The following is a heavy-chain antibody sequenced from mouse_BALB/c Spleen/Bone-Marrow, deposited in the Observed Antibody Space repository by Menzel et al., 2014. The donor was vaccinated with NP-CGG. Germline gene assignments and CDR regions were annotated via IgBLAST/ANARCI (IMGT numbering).Heavy chain of an antibody. CDR2: INPYNDGS. D-gene: IGHD6-1*01. Sequence: VQLQQSGPELVKPGASVKMSCKASGYAFTSYVMHWVKQKPGQGLEWIGYINPYNDGSKYNEKFKDKATLTSDKSSSTAYMELSSLTSVDSAVYYCTREAASPLAYWGQGTLVTVSA. V-gene: IGHV1-14*01. CDR3: TREAASPLAY. J-gene: IGHJ3*01. CDR1: GYAFTSYV.